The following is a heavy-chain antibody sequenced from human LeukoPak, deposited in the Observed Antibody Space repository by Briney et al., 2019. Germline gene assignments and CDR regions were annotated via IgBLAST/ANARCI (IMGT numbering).Heavy chain of an antibody. D-gene: IGHD3-10*01. Sequence: GGSLRLSCAASGFTFSSYAMSWVRQAPGKGLEWVSGISGSGSSTYFADSVKGRFTISRDNSKNTLYLQMNSLRAEDTAVYYCARDSGVMVRGNLDYWGQGTLVTVSS. CDR2: ISGSGSST. CDR3: ARDSGVMVRGNLDY. V-gene: IGHV3-23*01. J-gene: IGHJ4*02. CDR1: GFTFSSYA.